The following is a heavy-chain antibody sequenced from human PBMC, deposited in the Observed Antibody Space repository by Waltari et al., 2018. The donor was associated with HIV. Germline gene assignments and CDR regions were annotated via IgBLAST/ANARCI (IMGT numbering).Heavy chain of an antibody. J-gene: IGHJ5*02. CDR3: VRDDPGYGPIDH. V-gene: IGHV3-21*04. CDR2: IRRATNEK. D-gene: IGHD5-18*01. CDR1: GFAFRHYS. Sequence: LVESGGGVVKTGESLRLMCEASGFAFRHYSFNWVRQSPLRGLVGVASIRRATNEKFYLDSVRGRFVISRDDSESSVHLQMDSVKKEDTGTYFCVRDDPGYGPIDHWGRGTQVTV.